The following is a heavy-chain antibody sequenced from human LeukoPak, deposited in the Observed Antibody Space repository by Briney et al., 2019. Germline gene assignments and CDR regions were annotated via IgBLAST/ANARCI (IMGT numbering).Heavy chain of an antibody. V-gene: IGHV3-21*01. CDR1: GFTFSTYN. J-gene: IGHJ6*03. CDR2: ITSSSSYT. CDR3: ARDRMMDYYYYYYMDV. D-gene: IGHD2-15*01. Sequence: GGSLRLSCAASGFTFSTYNMNWVRQAPGKGLEWVSSITSSSSYTFYADSVKGRFTISRDNAKNSLYLQMNSLRAEDTAVYYCARDRMMDYYYYYYMDVWDKGTTVTVSS.